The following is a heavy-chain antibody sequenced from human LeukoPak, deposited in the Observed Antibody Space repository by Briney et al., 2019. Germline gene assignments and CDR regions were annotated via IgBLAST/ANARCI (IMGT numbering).Heavy chain of an antibody. CDR3: ARASSDYGEEV. V-gene: IGHV3-30-3*01. CDR1: GFTFSSYA. D-gene: IGHD4-17*01. CDR2: ISYDGSNK. J-gene: IGHJ4*02. Sequence: GRSLRLSCAASGFTFSSYAMHGVRQAPGKGLEWVAVISYDGSNKYYADSVKGRFTISRDNSKNTLYLQMNSLRAEDTAVYYCARASSDYGEEVWGQGTLVTVSS.